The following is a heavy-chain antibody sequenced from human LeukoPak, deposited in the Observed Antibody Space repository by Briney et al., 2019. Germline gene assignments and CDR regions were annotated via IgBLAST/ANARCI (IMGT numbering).Heavy chain of an antibody. J-gene: IGHJ4*02. CDR3: AREDCSGGSCYED. Sequence: GASVKVSCKASGYTFTSYGISWVRQAPGQGLEWMGWISAYNGNTNCAQKLQGRVTMTTDTSTSTAYMGLRSLRSDDTAVYYCAREDCSGGSCYEDWGQGTLVTVSS. D-gene: IGHD2-15*01. V-gene: IGHV1-18*01. CDR1: GYTFTSYG. CDR2: ISAYNGNT.